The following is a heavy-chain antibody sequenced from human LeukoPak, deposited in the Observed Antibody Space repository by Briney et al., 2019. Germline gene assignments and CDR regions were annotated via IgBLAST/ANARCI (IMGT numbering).Heavy chain of an antibody. CDR2: IIPVFGTS. V-gene: IGHV1-69*01. CDR1: GGTFNSYA. D-gene: IGHD5-18*01. Sequence: SVKVSCKASGGTFNSYAISCVRQAPGQGLEWMGGIIPVFGTSNYAQKFQGRVTITADESTGTAYMELSSLTSEDTAVYYCARGDTAMLSDYWGQGTLVTVSS. CDR3: ARGDTAMLSDY. J-gene: IGHJ4*02.